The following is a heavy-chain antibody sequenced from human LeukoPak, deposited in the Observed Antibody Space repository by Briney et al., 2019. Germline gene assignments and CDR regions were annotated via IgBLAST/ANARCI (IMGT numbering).Heavy chain of an antibody. Sequence: GGSLRLSCAASGFTVSSYYMTWVRQAPGKGLEWVSIIYSGGTTYYADSVKGRFTISRDNSKNTLSLQMSSLRAEDTAVYYCAGESSGYLNYYFDFWGQGTLVTVSS. CDR1: GFTVSSYY. J-gene: IGHJ4*02. CDR3: AGESSGYLNYYFDF. V-gene: IGHV3-53*01. D-gene: IGHD5-12*01. CDR2: IYSGGTT.